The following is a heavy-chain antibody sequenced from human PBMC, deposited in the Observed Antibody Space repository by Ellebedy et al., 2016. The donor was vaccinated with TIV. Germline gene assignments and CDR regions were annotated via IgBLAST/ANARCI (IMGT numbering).Heavy chain of an antibody. D-gene: IGHD2-2*01. CDR2: ISSHGRDK. V-gene: IGHV3-30*18. J-gene: IGHJ4*02. CDR1: GFSFSSHA. Sequence: PGGSLRLSCLASGFSFSSHAIHWVPQAPGKGLEWVAVISSHGRDKFSADSVKGRFTISRDNSKNTLDLEMNRLTVEDTAVYYCVKGLGHCISTTCPRGDHWGQGTLVTVSS. CDR3: VKGLGHCISTTCPRGDH.